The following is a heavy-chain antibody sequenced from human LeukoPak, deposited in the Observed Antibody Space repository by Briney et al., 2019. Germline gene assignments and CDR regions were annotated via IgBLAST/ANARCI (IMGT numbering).Heavy chain of an antibody. J-gene: IGHJ4*02. CDR1: GFIFSNYG. V-gene: IGHV3-33*01. D-gene: IGHD3-10*01. CDR2: IWNDGSET. CDR3: ARDMGRAWHGAPDY. Sequence: PGGALRLSCAASGFIFSNYGMHWVRQAPGKRLEWVAVIWNDGSETFHADSVKGRFRIARDNSKNTLYLQMNSLRAEDTAVYFCARDMGRAWHGAPDYWGQGTLVAVSS.